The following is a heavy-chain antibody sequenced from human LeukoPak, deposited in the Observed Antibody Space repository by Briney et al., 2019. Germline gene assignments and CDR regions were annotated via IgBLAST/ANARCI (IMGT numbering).Heavy chain of an antibody. Sequence: PSETLSLTCTVSAGSMSSNSYYWGWIRQPPGKGLEWIGRIHYSGNTYYNPSLKSRVTMSVDTSKNQFSLKLSSVTAADTAVYYCARRYSSRWYDDWAFDYWGQGTLVTVSS. CDR1: AGSMSSNSYY. J-gene: IGHJ4*02. CDR2: IHYSGNT. CDR3: ARRYSSRWYDDWAFDY. D-gene: IGHD6-13*01. V-gene: IGHV4-39*01.